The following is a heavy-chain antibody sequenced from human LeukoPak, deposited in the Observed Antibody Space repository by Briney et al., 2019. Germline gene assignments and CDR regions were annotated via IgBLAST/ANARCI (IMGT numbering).Heavy chain of an antibody. J-gene: IGHJ5*02. CDR2: IYYSGST. CDR3: ARGGRRNLTGYFGRRVSYNWFDP. V-gene: IGHV4-39*01. Sequence: SETLSLTCTVSGGSISSSSYYWGWIRQPPGKGLEWIGSIYYSGSTYYNPSLKSRVTISVDTSTHQFSLKLSSVTVSDTAVYYCARGGRRNLTGYFGRRVSYNWFDPWGQGTLVTVSS. CDR1: GGSISSSSYY. D-gene: IGHD3-9*01.